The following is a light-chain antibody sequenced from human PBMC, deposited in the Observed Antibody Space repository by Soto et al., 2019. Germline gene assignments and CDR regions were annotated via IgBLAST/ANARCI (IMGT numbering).Light chain of an antibody. CDR1: SSDIGPYKY. CDR3: SSYTTSSTVV. Sequence: QSTLTQPASVSGSPGQSITISCTGTSSDIGPYKYVSWYQQRPAKAPKLMIYDVSIRPSGVSSRFSGSKSGNTASLTISGLQADDEADYYCSSYTTSSTVVFGGGTKVTVL. J-gene: IGLJ3*02. V-gene: IGLV2-14*01. CDR2: DVS.